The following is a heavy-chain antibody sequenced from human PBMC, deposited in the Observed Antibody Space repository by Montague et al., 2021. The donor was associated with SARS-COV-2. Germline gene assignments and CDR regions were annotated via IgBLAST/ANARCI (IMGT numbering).Heavy chain of an antibody. Sequence: SLRLSCAASGFTFDDYAMHWVRQAPGKGLEWVSDISWNSGSIGYADSVKGRFTISRDNAKNSLYLQMNSLRAEDTALYYCAKAYYDSAFDIWGQGTMVTVSS. J-gene: IGHJ3*02. D-gene: IGHD3-22*01. CDR1: GFTFDDYA. V-gene: IGHV3-9*01. CDR3: AKAYYDSAFDI. CDR2: ISWNSGSI.